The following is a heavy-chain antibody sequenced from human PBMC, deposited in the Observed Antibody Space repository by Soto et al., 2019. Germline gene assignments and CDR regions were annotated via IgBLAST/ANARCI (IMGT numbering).Heavy chain of an antibody. Sequence: QVQLVQSGAEVKEPGASVKVSCKASGYTFTNYDINWVRQATGQGPEWMGWMNPDSGDTGYVPNFQGRVSMTRSTSISTAYMELSDLRSEDTAMYYCARSRGGTGVHFDFWGQGTQVTVSS. J-gene: IGHJ4*02. V-gene: IGHV1-8*01. CDR1: GYTFTNYD. D-gene: IGHD7-27*01. CDR3: ARSRGGTGVHFDF. CDR2: MNPDSGDT.